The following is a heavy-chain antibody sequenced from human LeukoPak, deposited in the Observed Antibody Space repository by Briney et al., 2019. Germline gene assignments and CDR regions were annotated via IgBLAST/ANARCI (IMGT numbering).Heavy chain of an antibody. CDR2: IYYSGST. J-gene: IGHJ5*02. V-gene: IGHV4-59*01. D-gene: IGHD4-17*01. CDR3: AREEGYGAQVGFDP. Sequence: SATLSLTCTVSGGSISSYYWSWIRQPPGKGLEWIGYIYYSGSTNYNPSLKSRVTISVDTSKNQFSLKLSSVTAADTAVYYCAREEGYGAQVGFDPWGQGTLVTVSS. CDR1: GGSISSYY.